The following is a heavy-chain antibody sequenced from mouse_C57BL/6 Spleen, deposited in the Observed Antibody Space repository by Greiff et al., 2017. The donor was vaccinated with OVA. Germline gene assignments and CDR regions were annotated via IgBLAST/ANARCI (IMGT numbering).Heavy chain of an antibody. CDR3: ARDRWELY. CDR2: ISDGGSYT. J-gene: IGHJ3*01. D-gene: IGHD2-3*01. V-gene: IGHV5-4*01. Sequence: EVKLMESGGGLVKPGGSLKLSCAASGFTFSSYALSWVRQTPEKRLEWVATISDGGSYTYYPDNVKGRFTISRDNAKNNLYLQMSHLKSEDTAMYYCARDRWELYWGQGTLVTVSA. CDR1: GFTFSSYA.